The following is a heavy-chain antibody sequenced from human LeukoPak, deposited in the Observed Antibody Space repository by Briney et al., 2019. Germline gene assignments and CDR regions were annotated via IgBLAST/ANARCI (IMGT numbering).Heavy chain of an antibody. CDR2: ISSSSSYI. J-gene: IGHJ4*02. Sequence: WGSLRLSCAASGFTFSTYSMNGVRQAPGKGLEWVSSISSSSSYIYYADSVKGRFTISRDNAKNSLYLQMNGLRAEDTAVYYCATPLGGSSWLDYWGQGTLVTVSS. V-gene: IGHV3-21*01. D-gene: IGHD6-13*01. CDR1: GFTFSTYS. CDR3: ATPLGGSSWLDY.